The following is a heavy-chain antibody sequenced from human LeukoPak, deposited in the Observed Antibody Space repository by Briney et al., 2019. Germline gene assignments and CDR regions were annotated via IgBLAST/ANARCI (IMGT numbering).Heavy chain of an antibody. J-gene: IGHJ6*03. CDR2: MNPNSGNT. Sequence: ASVKVSCKASGYTFTSYDINWVRQATGQGLEWMGWMNPNSGNTGYAQKFQGRVTMTRNTPISTAYMELSSLRSEDTAVYYWARGRDCGGDCYSFYGLWDYYYYYMDVWGKGTTVTISS. D-gene: IGHD2-21*02. CDR1: GYTFTSYD. V-gene: IGHV1-8*01. CDR3: ARGRDCGGDCYSFYGLWDYYYYYMDV.